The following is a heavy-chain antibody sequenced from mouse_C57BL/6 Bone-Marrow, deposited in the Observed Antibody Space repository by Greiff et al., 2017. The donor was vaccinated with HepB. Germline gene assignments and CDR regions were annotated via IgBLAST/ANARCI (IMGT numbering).Heavy chain of an antibody. V-gene: IGHV5-17*01. Sequence: EVQRVESGGGLVKPGGSLKLSCAASGFTFSDYGMHWVRQAPEKGLEWVAYISSGSSTIYYADTVKGRFTISRDNAKNTLFLQMTSLRSEDTAMYYCARPFTTAVEGYFDVWGTGTTVTVSS. J-gene: IGHJ1*03. CDR1: GFTFSDYG. CDR2: ISSGSSTI. D-gene: IGHD1-1*01. CDR3: ARPFTTAVEGYFDV.